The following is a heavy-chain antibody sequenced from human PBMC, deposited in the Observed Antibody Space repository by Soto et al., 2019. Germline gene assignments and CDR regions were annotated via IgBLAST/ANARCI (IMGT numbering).Heavy chain of an antibody. CDR1: GYTFTSYG. D-gene: IGHD3-3*01. CDR2: ISAYNDNT. J-gene: IGHJ5*02. Sequence: ASVKVSCKASGYTFTSYGISWVRQAPGQGLEWMGWISAYNDNTNYAQKLQGRVTMTTDTSTSTAYMELRSLRSDDTAVYYCARSGYYDFWSGYLPQNWFDPWGQGTLVTVSS. CDR3: ARSGYYDFWSGYLPQNWFDP. V-gene: IGHV1-18*04.